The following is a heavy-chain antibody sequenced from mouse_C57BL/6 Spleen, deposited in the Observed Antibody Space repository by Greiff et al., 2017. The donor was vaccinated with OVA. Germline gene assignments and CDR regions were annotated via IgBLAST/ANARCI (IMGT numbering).Heavy chain of an antibody. CDR2: IYPGGGYT. V-gene: IGHV1-63*01. D-gene: IGHD3-2*02. Sequence: QVQLQQSGAELVRPGTSVKMSCKASGYTFTNYWIGWAKQRPGHGLEWIGDIYPGGGYTNYNEKFKGKATLTADKSSSTAYMQFSSLTSEDSAIYYCARGGAQVSYYFDYWGQGTTLTVSS. CDR3: ARGGAQVSYYFDY. CDR1: GYTFTNYW. J-gene: IGHJ2*01.